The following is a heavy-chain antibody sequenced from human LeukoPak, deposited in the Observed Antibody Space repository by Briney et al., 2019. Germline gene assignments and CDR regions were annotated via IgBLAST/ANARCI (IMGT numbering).Heavy chain of an antibody. D-gene: IGHD3-22*01. CDR2: ISYSGGSK. J-gene: IGHJ4*02. CDR3: AKRGDVIRVIRVGLHKEAYYCYS. V-gene: IGHV3-23*01. Sequence: GGSLRLSCAVSGFTLSNYGMNWVRQAPGKGLEWVAGISYSGGSKNYADSVKGRFTISRDNPKNTLYLQMNSLRAEDTAVYFCAKRGDVIRVIRVGLHKEAYYCYSWVQGALDTLSP. CDR1: GFTLSNYG.